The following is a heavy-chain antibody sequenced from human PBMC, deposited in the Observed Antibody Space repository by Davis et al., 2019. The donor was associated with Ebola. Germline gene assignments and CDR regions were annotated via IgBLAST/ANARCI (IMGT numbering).Heavy chain of an antibody. CDR2: IIPIFGTA. V-gene: IGHV1-69*13. CDR3: ARRLDYYDSSGYYYDYYGMDV. D-gene: IGHD3-22*01. CDR1: GGTFSSYA. J-gene: IGHJ6*02. Sequence: SVKVSCKASGGTFSSYAISWVRQAPGHGLEWLGGIIPIFGTANYAQKFQGRVTITADESTSTAYMELSSLRAEDTAVYYCARRLDYYDSSGYYYDYYGMDVWGQGTTVTVSS.